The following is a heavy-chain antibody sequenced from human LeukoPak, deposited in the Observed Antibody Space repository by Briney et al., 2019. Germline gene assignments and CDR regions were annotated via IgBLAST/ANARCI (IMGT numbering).Heavy chain of an antibody. D-gene: IGHD3-16*01. J-gene: IGHJ6*03. CDR2: IYYSGST. CDR3: ARAGGFAGYMDV. CDR1: GGSISSYY. V-gene: IGHV4-59*01. Sequence: KPSETLSLTCTVSGGSISSYYWSWIRQPPGKGLEWIGYIYYSGSTNYNPSLKSRVTISVDTSKNQFSLKLSSVTAADTAVYYCARAGGFAGYMDVWGEGTTVTISS.